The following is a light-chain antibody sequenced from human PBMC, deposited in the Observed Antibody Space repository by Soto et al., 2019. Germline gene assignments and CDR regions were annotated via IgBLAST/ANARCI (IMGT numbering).Light chain of an antibody. V-gene: IGLV1-40*01. CDR2: GNT. CDR1: SSNIGAGYD. J-gene: IGLJ2*01. Sequence: QSVLTQPPSVSGAPGQRVTISCTGSSSNIGAGYDVHWYQQLPGRAPKLLIYGNTNRPSGVPDRFSGYKSGTSSSLAITGLQAEDEADYYCLSFDSSLSVVFGGGTKVTV. CDR3: LSFDSSLSVV.